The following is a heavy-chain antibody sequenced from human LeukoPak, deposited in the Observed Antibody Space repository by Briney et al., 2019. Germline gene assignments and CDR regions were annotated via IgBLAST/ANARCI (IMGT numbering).Heavy chain of an antibody. CDR1: GGTLSSYT. Sequence: ASVKVSCKASGGTLSSYTISWVRQTPGQGLEWIGRIIPILGIANYAQKFQGRVTLTADKSTSTPYMELSRLRSEDTAVYYCARDNYYDYYYMDVWGKGTTVTVSS. V-gene: IGHV1-69*04. J-gene: IGHJ6*03. CDR2: IIPILGIA. CDR3: ARDNYYDYYYMDV.